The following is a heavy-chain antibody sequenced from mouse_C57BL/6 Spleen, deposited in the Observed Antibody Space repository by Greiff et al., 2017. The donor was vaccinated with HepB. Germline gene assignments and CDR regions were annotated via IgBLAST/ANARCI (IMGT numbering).Heavy chain of an antibody. CDR1: GYTFTSYT. CDR2: INPSSGYT. Sequence: QVQLQQSGAELARPGASVKMSCKASGYTFTSYTMHWVKQRPGQGLEWIGYINPSSGYTKYNQKFKDKATLTADKSSSTAYMKLSSLTSEDSAVYYCARARDGYYFDYWGQGTTLTVSS. J-gene: IGHJ2*01. V-gene: IGHV1-4*01. D-gene: IGHD2-3*01. CDR3: ARARDGYYFDY.